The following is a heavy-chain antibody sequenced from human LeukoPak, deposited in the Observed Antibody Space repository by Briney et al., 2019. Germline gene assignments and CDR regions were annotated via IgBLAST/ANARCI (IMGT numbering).Heavy chain of an antibody. CDR1: GYTFTGYY. V-gene: IGHV1-2*02. J-gene: IGHJ6*02. Sequence: ASVKVSCKASGYTFTGYYMHWVRQAPGQGLEWMGWINPNSGGTNYAQKFQGRVTMTRDTSISTAYMELSRLRSDDTAVYYCARDGSGSYYNGYYYYGMDVWGQGTTVTVSS. CDR2: INPNSGGT. D-gene: IGHD3-10*01. CDR3: ARDGSGSYYNGYYYYGMDV.